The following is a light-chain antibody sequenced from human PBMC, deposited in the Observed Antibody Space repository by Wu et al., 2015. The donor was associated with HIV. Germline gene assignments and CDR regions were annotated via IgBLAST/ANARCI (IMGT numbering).Light chain of an antibody. Sequence: EIVLTQSPGTLSLSPGERATLSCRASQSVSSNYLAWYQQKPGQAPRLLIYGASIRATGIPDRFSGSGSGTDFSLTIRRLEPEDFAVHYCHQYGTSPQWTFGQGTKVEIK. CDR3: HQYGTSPQWT. V-gene: IGKV3-20*01. CDR2: GAS. CDR1: QSVSSNY. J-gene: IGKJ1*01.